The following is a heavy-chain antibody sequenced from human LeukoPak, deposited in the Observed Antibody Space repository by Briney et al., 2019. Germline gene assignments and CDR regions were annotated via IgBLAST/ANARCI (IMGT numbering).Heavy chain of an antibody. D-gene: IGHD1-26*01. CDR1: GYSFTSYW. J-gene: IGHJ3*02. V-gene: IGHV5-10-1*01. CDR2: IDPSDSYT. Sequence: PGASLKISCKGSGYSFTSYWISWVRQMPGKGLEWMGRIDPSDSYTNYSPSFQGHVTISADKSISTAYLQWSSLKASDTAMYYCASPLRWDDAFDIWGQGTMVTVSS. CDR3: ASPLRWDDAFDI.